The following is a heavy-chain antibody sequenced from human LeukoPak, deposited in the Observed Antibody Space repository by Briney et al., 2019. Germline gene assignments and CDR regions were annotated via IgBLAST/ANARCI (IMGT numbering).Heavy chain of an antibody. Sequence: SETLSLTCTVSGGSISSSSYYWGWIRQPPGKGLERIGSIYYSGSTYYNPSLKSRVTISVDTSKNQFSLKLSSVTAADTAVYYCARRIPVIAADCFDPWGQGTLVTVSS. CDR2: IYYSGST. CDR1: GGSISSSSYY. V-gene: IGHV4-39*01. J-gene: IGHJ5*02. CDR3: ARRIPVIAADCFDP. D-gene: IGHD6-13*01.